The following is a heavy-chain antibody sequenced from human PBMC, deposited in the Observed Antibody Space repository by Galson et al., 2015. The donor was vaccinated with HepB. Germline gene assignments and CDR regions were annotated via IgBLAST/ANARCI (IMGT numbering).Heavy chain of an antibody. D-gene: IGHD2-2*01. CDR3: AKVRYCSSTSCYWSYYYYGMDV. J-gene: IGHJ6*02. V-gene: IGHV3-23*01. Sequence: SLRLSCAASGFTFSSYAMSWVRQAPGKGLEWVSAISGSGGSTYYADSVKGRFTISRDNSKNTLYLQMNSLRAEDTAVYYCAKVRYCSSTSCYWSYYYYGMDVWGQGTTVTVSS. CDR1: GFTFSSYA. CDR2: ISGSGGST.